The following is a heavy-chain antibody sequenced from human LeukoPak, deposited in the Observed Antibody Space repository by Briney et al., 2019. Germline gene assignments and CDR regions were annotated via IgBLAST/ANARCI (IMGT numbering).Heavy chain of an antibody. V-gene: IGHV4-34*01. CDR2: INHRGST. J-gene: IGHJ4*02. D-gene: IGHD3-10*01. Sequence: SETLSLTCAVSGGSFSGYYWSWIRQSPGKGLEWIGEINHRGSTNYNPSLKSRVTISVDTSKNQFSLKLSSVTAADTAVYYCARHRGYYGSGSYYRKYYFDYWGQGTLVTVSS. CDR1: GGSFSGYY. CDR3: ARHRGYYGSGSYYRKYYFDY.